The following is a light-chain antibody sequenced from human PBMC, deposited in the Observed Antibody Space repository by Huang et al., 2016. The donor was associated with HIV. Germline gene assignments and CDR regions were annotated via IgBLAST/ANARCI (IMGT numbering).Light chain of an antibody. CDR3: QQYDNWPPTWT. J-gene: IGKJ1*01. Sequence: EIVMTQSPGTLSVSPGERATLSCRASQNIRNNLAWFPQRPGRAPRPLIYGASTSPFDVPARFSGSGAGTEFTLTISSLQSEDFAVYYCQQYDNWPPTWTFGQGTKVEI. CDR2: GAS. V-gene: IGKV3-15*01. CDR1: QNIRNN.